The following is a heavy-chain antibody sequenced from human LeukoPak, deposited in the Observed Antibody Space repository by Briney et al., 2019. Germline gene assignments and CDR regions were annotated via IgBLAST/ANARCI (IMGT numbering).Heavy chain of an antibody. V-gene: IGHV3-53*01. D-gene: IGHD6-13*01. J-gene: IGHJ4*02. Sequence: SGGSLRLSCAASGFTVSSYYMSWVRQPPGKGLEWVSVIYSGGTTYYADSVKGRFTISRDNSKNTLYLQMNSLRAEDTAVYYCARDLGSSWAGLNYFDYWGQGTLVTVSS. CDR3: ARDLGSSWAGLNYFDY. CDR1: GFTVSSYY. CDR2: IYSGGTT.